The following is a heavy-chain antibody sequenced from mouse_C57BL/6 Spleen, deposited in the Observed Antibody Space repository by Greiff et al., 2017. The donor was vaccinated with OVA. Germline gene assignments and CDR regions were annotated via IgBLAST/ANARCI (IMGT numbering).Heavy chain of an antibody. CDR1: GYTFTSYW. D-gene: IGHD4-1*01. V-gene: IGHV1-53*01. CDR2: INPSNGGT. J-gene: IGHJ4*01. Sequence: QVQLKQPGTELVKPGASVKLSCKASGYTFTSYWMHWVKQRPGQGLEWIGNINPSNGGTNYNEKFKSKATLTVDTSSSTAYMQLSSLTSEDSAVYYCARKRNWAYYYAMDYWGQGTSVTVSS. CDR3: ARKRNWAYYYAMDY.